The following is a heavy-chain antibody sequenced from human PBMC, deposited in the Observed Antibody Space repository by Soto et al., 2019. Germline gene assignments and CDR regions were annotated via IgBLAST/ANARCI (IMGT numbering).Heavy chain of an antibody. Sequence: EVQLAESGGGLVQPGESLRLSCAASGFIVSSNYMSWVRQAPGKWLEWVAIIHSAGAMLYADSVQGRFTISRDSSKNTLFLQMNSLRAEDTAVYYCARASTVTTIFDYCGQGTLVTVSS. J-gene: IGHJ4*02. CDR2: IHSAGAM. D-gene: IGHD4-17*01. CDR3: ARASTVTTIFDY. V-gene: IGHV3-66*01. CDR1: GFIVSSNY.